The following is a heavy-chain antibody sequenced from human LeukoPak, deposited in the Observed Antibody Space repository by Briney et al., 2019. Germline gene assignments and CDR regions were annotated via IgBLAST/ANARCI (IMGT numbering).Heavy chain of an antibody. CDR1: GGTFSSYA. J-gene: IGHJ6*02. D-gene: IGHD2-2*01. V-gene: IGHV1-69*04. Sequence: ASVKVSCKASGGTFSSYAISWVQQAPGQGLEWMGRIIPILGIANYAQKFQGRVTITADKSTSTAYMELSSLRSEDTAVYYCARSMVVPAANPYGMDVWGQGTTVTVSS. CDR2: IIPILGIA. CDR3: ARSMVVPAANPYGMDV.